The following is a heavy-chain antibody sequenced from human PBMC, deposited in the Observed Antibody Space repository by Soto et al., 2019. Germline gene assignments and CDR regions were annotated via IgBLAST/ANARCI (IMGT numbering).Heavy chain of an antibody. CDR3: ATLPPRIVVVKTEIPT. D-gene: IGHD2-15*01. CDR2: IYHSGST. CDR1: GTSISSTFW. Sequence: QVQLRESGPGMVRPSGTLSLTCAVSGTSISSTFWWTWVRQPPGKGLEWIGEIYHSGSTKYNPSLXSXAXIXXDKSNNQFSLELRAVTAADTAVYYCATLPPRIVVVKTEIPTWGQGTLVTVSS. J-gene: IGHJ5*02. V-gene: IGHV4-4*02.